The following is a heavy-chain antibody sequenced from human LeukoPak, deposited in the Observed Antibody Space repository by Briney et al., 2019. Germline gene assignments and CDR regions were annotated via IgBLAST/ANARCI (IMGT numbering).Heavy chain of an antibody. V-gene: IGHV4-39*01. CDR3: ARRRFGDPGADP. J-gene: IGHJ5*02. CDR1: GGSISNNNYY. CDR2: MYYSGST. Sequence: PSETLSLTCTVSGGSISNNNYYWGWIRQLPGKGLEWIGTMYYSGSTYYNPSLKSRVTISVDTSKNQFSLKLSSVTAADTAVYYCARRRFGDPGADPWGQGTLVTVSS. D-gene: IGHD3-10*01.